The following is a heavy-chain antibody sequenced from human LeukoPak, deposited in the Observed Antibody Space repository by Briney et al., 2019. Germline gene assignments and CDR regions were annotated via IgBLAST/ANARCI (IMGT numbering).Heavy chain of an antibody. D-gene: IGHD2-2*01. CDR3: ASGGGYCSSTSCYVSPLYYYYYGMDV. Sequence: PGGSLRLSCAASGFTFSSFTMNWVRQAPGKGLEWVSSIGSSGTYIYYADSVKGRFTISRDNVKSSLYLQMNSLRSEDTAVYYCASGGGYCSSTSCYVSPLYYYYYGMDVWGQGTTVTVSS. CDR1: GFTFSSFT. J-gene: IGHJ6*02. V-gene: IGHV3-21*04. CDR2: IGSSGTYI.